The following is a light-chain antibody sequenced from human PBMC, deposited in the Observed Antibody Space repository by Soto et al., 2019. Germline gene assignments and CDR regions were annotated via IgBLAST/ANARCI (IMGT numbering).Light chain of an antibody. Sequence: QSVLTQPPSVSGAPGQRVTISCTGSSSNIGAGYDVHWYQQLPGTAPKLLMYGNSNRPSGVPDRFSGSKSGTSASLAITGLQAEDEADYYCQSYDSSLSVVFGGGTKLTV. CDR2: GNS. CDR3: QSYDSSLSVV. CDR1: SSNIGAGYD. V-gene: IGLV1-40*01. J-gene: IGLJ2*01.